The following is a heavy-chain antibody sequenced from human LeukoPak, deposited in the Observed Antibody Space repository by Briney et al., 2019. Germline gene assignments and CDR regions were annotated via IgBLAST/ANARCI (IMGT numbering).Heavy chain of an antibody. Sequence: SETLSLTCTVSGDSIRSGGYYWSWIRQHPGKGLEWIGYISYSGPTYYYNPSLKSRITISVDTSKNQFSLKLSSVAAADTAVYYCARAYYDFLTGNHRYHFDYWGQGTLITVSS. CDR3: ARAYYDFLTGNHRYHFDY. CDR1: GDSIRSGGYY. J-gene: IGHJ4*02. D-gene: IGHD3-9*01. V-gene: IGHV4-31*03. CDR2: ISYSGPTY.